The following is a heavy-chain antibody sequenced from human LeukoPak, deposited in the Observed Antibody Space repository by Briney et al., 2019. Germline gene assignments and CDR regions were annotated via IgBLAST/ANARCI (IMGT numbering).Heavy chain of an antibody. J-gene: IGHJ4*02. Sequence: GGSLRLSCAASGXTFSSYEMNWVRQAPGKGLEWVSYISSSASIIYYADSVKGRFTISRDNAKNSLYLQMNSLRAEDTAVYYCARAVTAFDYWGQGTLVTVSS. V-gene: IGHV3-48*03. D-gene: IGHD2-15*01. CDR1: GXTFSSYE. CDR3: ARAVTAFDY. CDR2: ISSSASII.